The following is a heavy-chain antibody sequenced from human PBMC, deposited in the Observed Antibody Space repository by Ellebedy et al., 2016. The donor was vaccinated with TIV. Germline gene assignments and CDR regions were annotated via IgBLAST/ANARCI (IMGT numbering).Heavy chain of an antibody. CDR3: ARVRMRKSWFDY. CDR2: INHSGST. J-gene: IGHJ4*02. V-gene: IGHV4-34*01. D-gene: IGHD6-13*01. CDR1: GGSFSGYY. Sequence: SETLSLTXAVYGGSFSGYYWSWIRQPPGKGLEWIGEINHSGSTNYNPSLKSRVTISVDTSKNQFSLKLSSVTAADTAVYYCARVRMRKSWFDYWGQGTLVTVSS.